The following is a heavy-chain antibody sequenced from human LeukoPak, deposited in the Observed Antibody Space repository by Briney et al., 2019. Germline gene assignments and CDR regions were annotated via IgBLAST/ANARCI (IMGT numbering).Heavy chain of an antibody. V-gene: IGHV3-33*08. CDR1: SFTFSSYG. J-gene: IGHJ6*02. D-gene: IGHD1-26*01. Sequence: GGSLRLSCAASSFTFSSYGMHWVRQAPGMGLEWVAVIWYDGSNKYYADSVKGRFTISRDNSKNTLYLQMNSLRAEDTAVYYCARDSGIGDDFYGMDVWGQGTTVTVSS. CDR2: IWYDGSNK. CDR3: ARDSGIGDDFYGMDV.